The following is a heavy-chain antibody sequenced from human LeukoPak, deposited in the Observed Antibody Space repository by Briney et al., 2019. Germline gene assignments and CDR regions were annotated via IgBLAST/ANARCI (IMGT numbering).Heavy chain of an antibody. CDR3: GKGRPQGGGDDY. CDR2: ISNSGDYT. V-gene: IGHV3-23*01. Sequence: GESLRLSCAASGFTFNTHVMRWVRQAPGKGLGWVSSISNSGDYTYYADSVKGRFTVSRDNSKNTLYLQMNSLRAEDTAIYYCGKGRPQGGGDDYWGQGTLVTVSS. CDR1: GFTFNTHV. J-gene: IGHJ4*02. D-gene: IGHD3-16*01.